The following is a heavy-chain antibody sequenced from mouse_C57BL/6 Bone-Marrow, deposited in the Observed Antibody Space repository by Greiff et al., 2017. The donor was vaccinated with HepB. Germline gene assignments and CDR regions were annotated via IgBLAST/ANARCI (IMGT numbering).Heavy chain of an antibody. V-gene: IGHV1-5*01. CDR1: GYTFTSYW. CDR3: TRYYWITTVWYFDV. CDR2: IYPGNSDT. Sequence: EVQLQQSGTVLARPGASVKMSCKTSGYTFTSYWMHWVKQRPGQGLEWIGAIYPGNSDTSYNQKFKGKAKLTAVTSASTAYMELSSLTNEDSAVYYCTRYYWITTVWYFDVWGTGTTVTVSS. J-gene: IGHJ1*03. D-gene: IGHD1-1*01.